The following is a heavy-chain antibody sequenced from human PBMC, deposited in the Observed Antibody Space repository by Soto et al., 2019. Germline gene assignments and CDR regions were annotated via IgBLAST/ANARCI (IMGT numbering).Heavy chain of an antibody. CDR3: ARGKEITLFGVLQYYFDY. CDR2: IYYSGRT. CDR1: GRSISSGEYY. V-gene: IGHV4-30-4*01. D-gene: IGHD3-3*01. Sequence: SETLSLTCTVPGRSISSGEYYSSWIRQPPGKGLEWIGYIYYSGRTYYNPSLKSRVTISVDTSKSQFSLKVSSVTAADTAVYYCARGKEITLFGVLQYYFDYWGQGTLVTVS. J-gene: IGHJ4*02.